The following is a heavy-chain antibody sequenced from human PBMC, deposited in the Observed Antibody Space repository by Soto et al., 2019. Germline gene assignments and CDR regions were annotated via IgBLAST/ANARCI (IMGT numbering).Heavy chain of an antibody. J-gene: IGHJ4*02. CDR2: ISSSSSYI. CDR3: ASEYYYDSSGYYIDY. V-gene: IGHV3-21*01. Sequence: GGSLRLSCAASGFTFSSYSMNWVRQAPGKGLEWVSSISSSSSYIYYADSVKGRFTISRDNAKNSLYLQMNSLRAEDTAVYYCASEYYYDSSGYYIDYWGQGTLVTVSS. D-gene: IGHD3-22*01. CDR1: GFTFSSYS.